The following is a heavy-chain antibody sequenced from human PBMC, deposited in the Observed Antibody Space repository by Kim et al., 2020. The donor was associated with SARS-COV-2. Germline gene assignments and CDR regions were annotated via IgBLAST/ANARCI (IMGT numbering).Heavy chain of an antibody. D-gene: IGHD4-17*01. J-gene: IGHJ4*02. CDR1: GGSISSSSYY. CDR3: ARHPDYDFDY. Sequence: SETLSLTCTVSGGSISSSSYYWGWIRQPPGKGLEWIGSIYYSGSTYYNPSLKSRVTISVDTSKNQFSLKLSSVTAADTAVYYCARHPDYDFDYWGQGTLVTVSS. CDR2: IYYSGST. V-gene: IGHV4-39*01.